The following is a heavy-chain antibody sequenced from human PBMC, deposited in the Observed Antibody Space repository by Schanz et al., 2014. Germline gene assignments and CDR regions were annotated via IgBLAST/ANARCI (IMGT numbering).Heavy chain of an antibody. CDR1: GFSFSSYA. D-gene: IGHD5-12*01. J-gene: IGHJ4*02. Sequence: EEQLVESGGGLVQPGGSLRLSCAASGFSFSSYAMGWVRQARGKGLEWVSAMNESHSTIYYADSVRGRFTISRDNAENTLFLQMNSLRAEDTAVYYCARKVVATIGGYYDNWGQGTLVIVSS. CDR2: MNESHSTI. CDR3: ARKVVATIGGYYDN. V-gene: IGHV3-23*04.